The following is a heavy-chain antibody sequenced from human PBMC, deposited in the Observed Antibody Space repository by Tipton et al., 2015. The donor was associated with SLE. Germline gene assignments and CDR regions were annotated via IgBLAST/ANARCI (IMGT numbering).Heavy chain of an antibody. V-gene: IGHV3-33*08. CDR3: ARGPREQQNSFYMDV. D-gene: IGHD1/OR15-1a*01. CDR1: GFTFSTYT. J-gene: IGHJ6*03. CDR2: TWFDGSYT. Sequence: SLRLSCAASGFTFSTYTMSWVRQAPGKGLEWVAVTWFDGSYTYYADSVKGRFTLSRDNSKNTLDLQMNSLRGEDTGVYYCARGPREQQNSFYMDVWGTGTTVIVSS.